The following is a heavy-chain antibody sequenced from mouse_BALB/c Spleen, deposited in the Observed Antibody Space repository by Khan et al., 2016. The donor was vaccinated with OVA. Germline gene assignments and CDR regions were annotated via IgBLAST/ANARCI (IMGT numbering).Heavy chain of an antibody. V-gene: IGHV3-2*02. Sequence: VQLKQSGPGLVKPSQSLSLTCTVTGYSITSGYAWNWIRQFPGNKLEWMGYISYSGVTSYPPSLKSRISITRDTSKNQFFLQLNSVTTEDTATYYCARRNYYGYYFDYWGQGTTLTVSS. CDR1: GYSITSGYA. D-gene: IGHD1-1*01. CDR3: ARRNYYGYYFDY. J-gene: IGHJ2*01. CDR2: ISYSGVT.